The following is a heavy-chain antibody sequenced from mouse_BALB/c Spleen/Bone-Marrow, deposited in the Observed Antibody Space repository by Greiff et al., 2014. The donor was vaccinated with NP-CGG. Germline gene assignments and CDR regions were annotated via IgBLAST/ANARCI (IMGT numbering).Heavy chain of an antibody. CDR2: IWGDGST. CDR3: ARDHYYGYFDY. CDR1: GVSLTGYG. J-gene: IGHJ2*01. Sequence: QVQLKESGPGLVAPSQSLSITCTVSGVSLTGYGVNWGRQPPGKGLGWLGMIWGDGSTDYNSALKSRLSISKDNSKSQVFLKMNSLQTDDTARYYCARDHYYGYFDYWGQGTTLTVSS. D-gene: IGHD1-2*01. V-gene: IGHV2-6-7*01.